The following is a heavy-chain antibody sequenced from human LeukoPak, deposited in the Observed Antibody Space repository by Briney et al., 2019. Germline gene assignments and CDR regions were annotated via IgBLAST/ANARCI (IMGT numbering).Heavy chain of an antibody. V-gene: IGHV3-20*04. CDR3: ARGCYYDNSGASDY. CDR2: INWNADST. J-gene: IGHJ4*02. CDR1: GFTFDDYG. D-gene: IGHD3-22*01. Sequence: GGSLRLSCAASGFTFDDYGMSWVRQAPGQGLEWVTGINWNADSTGYADSVKGRFTISRDNAKNSLYLQMNSLRAEDTALYYCARGCYYDNSGASDYWGQGTLVTVSS.